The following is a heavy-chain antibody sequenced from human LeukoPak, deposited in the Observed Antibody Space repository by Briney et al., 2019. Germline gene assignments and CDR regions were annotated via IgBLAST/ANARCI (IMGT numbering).Heavy chain of an antibody. Sequence: PSGTLSLTCIVSGDSLSRYFWSWIRQPPGGGLEWVAYFNDRGSANYNPSLKSRITISVDTSKNQFSLKLRSMTAADTAVYYCARESHSVDSATPRGFDPWGQGTLVTVSS. V-gene: IGHV4-59*01. CDR1: GDSLSRYF. CDR3: ARESHSVDSATPRGFDP. J-gene: IGHJ5*02. D-gene: IGHD3/OR15-3a*01. CDR2: FNDRGSA.